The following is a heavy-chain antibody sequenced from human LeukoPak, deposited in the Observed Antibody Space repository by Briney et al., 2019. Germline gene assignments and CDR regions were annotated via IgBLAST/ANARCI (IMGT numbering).Heavy chain of an antibody. J-gene: IGHJ4*02. V-gene: IGHV3-64*01. CDR3: ARVEGYGSGSYTD. CDR1: GFTFSSYA. Sequence: GGSLRLSCAASGFTFSSYAMHWVPQAPGKGLEYVSAISSNGGSTYYANSVKGRFTISRDNSKNTLYLQMGSLRAEDMAVYYCARVEGYGSGSYTDWGQGTLVTASS. CDR2: ISSNGGST. D-gene: IGHD3-10*01.